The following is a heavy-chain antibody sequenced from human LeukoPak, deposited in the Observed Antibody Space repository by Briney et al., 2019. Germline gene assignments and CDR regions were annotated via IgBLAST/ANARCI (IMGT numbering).Heavy chain of an antibody. D-gene: IGHD1-20*01. V-gene: IGHV1-2*06. CDR1: GYTFTGYY. CDR2: INPNSGGT. Sequence: ASVKVSCKASGYTFTGYYMHWVRQAPGQGLEWMGRINPNSGGTNYAQKFQGKVTMTRDTSISTAYMELSRLRSDDTAVYYCARPVLKGYDNCGYWGQGTLVTVSS. CDR3: ARPVLKGYDNCGY. J-gene: IGHJ4*02.